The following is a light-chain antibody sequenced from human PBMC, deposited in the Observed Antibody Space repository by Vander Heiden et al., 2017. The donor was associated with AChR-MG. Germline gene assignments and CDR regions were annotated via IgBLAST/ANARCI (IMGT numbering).Light chain of an antibody. Sequence: QSALTQPASVSGSPGQSITISCPGTSSDIGGYNYVSWYQQHPSKAPKLMIYDVSNRPSGVSTRFSGSKSGNTASLTISGLQAEDEADYYCSSYTSSSTPYVFGTGTKVTVL. CDR3: SSYTSSSTPYV. V-gene: IGLV2-14*03. CDR2: DVS. CDR1: SSDIGGYNY. J-gene: IGLJ1*01.